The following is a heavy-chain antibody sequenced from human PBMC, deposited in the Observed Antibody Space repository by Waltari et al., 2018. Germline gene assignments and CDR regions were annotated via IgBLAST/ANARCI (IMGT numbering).Heavy chain of an antibody. D-gene: IGHD2-2*01. V-gene: IGHV4-4*02. J-gene: IGHJ4*02. CDR1: GDSVSGNYW. CDR2: VHNSGKT. Sequence: QVQLQESGQGLVKPSGTLSLTCAVSGDSVSGNYWWSWVRQSPEKGLEWIGQVHNSGKTHYTPSIQSRVTISVDSPKNQFSLTLKSVTAADTAVYYCAGDRAIGLFFDYWGRGTLVTVSS. CDR3: AGDRAIGLFFDY.